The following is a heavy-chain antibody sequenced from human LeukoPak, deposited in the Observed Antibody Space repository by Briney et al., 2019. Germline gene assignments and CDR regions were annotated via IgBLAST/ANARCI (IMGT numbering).Heavy chain of an antibody. V-gene: IGHV3-23*01. CDR3: ANEYCSGGSCYGVWYFDY. CDR1: GFTFSSHG. Sequence: PGGSLRLSCVASGFTFSSHGMNWVRQAPGKGLEWVSAISGNGGSTYYADSVKGRFTISRDNSKNTLYLQMNSLRAEDTAVYYCANEYCSGGSCYGVWYFDYWGQGTLVTVSS. D-gene: IGHD2-15*01. J-gene: IGHJ4*02. CDR2: ISGNGGST.